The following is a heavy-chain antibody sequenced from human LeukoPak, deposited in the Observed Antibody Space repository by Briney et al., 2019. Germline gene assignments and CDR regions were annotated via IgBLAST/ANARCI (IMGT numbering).Heavy chain of an antibody. J-gene: IGHJ4*02. CDR1: GGTFSSYA. D-gene: IGHD6-19*01. Sequence: SVKVSCKASGGTFSSYAISWVRQAPGQGLEWMGGIIPIFGTANYAQKFQGRVTITADESTSTAYMELSSLRSEDTAVYYCARDRGSGWYKYYFDYWGQGTLVTVSS. CDR2: IIPIFGTA. V-gene: IGHV1-69*13. CDR3: ARDRGSGWYKYYFDY.